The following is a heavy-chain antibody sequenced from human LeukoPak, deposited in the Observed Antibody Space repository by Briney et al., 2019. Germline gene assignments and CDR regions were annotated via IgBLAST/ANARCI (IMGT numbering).Heavy chain of an antibody. CDR3: ARRYSSSWEDFDY. D-gene: IGHD6-13*01. Sequence: ALVKVSCKASGYTFTGYYMPWVRQAPGQGLEWMGWINPNSGGTNYAQKFQGWVTMTRDTSISTAYMELSRLRSGDTAVYYCARRYSSSWEDFDYWGQGTLVTAS. CDR1: GYTFTGYY. V-gene: IGHV1-2*04. J-gene: IGHJ4*02. CDR2: INPNSGGT.